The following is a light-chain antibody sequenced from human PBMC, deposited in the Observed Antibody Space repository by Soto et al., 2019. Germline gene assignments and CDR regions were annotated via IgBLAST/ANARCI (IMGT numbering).Light chain of an antibody. CDR3: CSYAGSYSWV. Sequence: QSALTQPRSVSGSPGQSVTISCTGTSSNVGGYNYVSWYQQHPGIAPQLIIYDVTKRPSGVPDRFSGCKSGNTASLTISGLQAEDEADYYCCSYAGSYSWVFGGGTQLTVL. CDR2: DVT. CDR1: SSNVGGYNY. J-gene: IGLJ3*02. V-gene: IGLV2-11*01.